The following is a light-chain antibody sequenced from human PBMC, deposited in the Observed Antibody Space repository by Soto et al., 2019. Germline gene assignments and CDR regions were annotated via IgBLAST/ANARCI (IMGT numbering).Light chain of an antibody. V-gene: IGKV3-15*01. CDR1: QSVGDN. CDR3: QEYNGRSS. CDR2: DTS. Sequence: ERVTTQSPATLSVSPGERATLSCRASQSVGDNLAWYQQKPGQAPRLLIYDTSTRATGVPARFSGSGSGTDFTLTISSLQSEDFAVDYCQEYNGRSSFGQGTKVEIK. J-gene: IGKJ1*01.